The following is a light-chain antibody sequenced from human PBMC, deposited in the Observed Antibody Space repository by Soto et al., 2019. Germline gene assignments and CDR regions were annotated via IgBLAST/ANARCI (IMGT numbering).Light chain of an antibody. CDR1: SSDVGGYNY. CDR3: SSYAGSNNLGV. CDR2: EVS. J-gene: IGLJ1*01. V-gene: IGLV2-8*01. Sequence: QSVLTQPPSASGSPGQSVTISWTGTSSDVGGYNYVSWYQQHPGKAPKLMIYEVSKRPSGVPDRFSGSKSGNTASLTVSGLQAEDEADYYCSSYAGSNNLGVFGTGTKVTVL.